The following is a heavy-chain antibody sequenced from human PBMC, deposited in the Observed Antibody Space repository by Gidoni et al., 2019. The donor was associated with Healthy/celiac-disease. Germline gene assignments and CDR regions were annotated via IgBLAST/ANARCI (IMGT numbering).Heavy chain of an antibody. J-gene: IGHJ4*02. D-gene: IGHD3-22*01. Sequence: EVQLLESGGGLVQPGGSLRLSCAASGFTFSSDALRWVRQAPGKGLEWVSAISGSGGSTYYADSVKGRFTISRDNSKNTLYLQMNSLRAEDTAVYYCAKPSNRATMIVVVITTWDYWGQGTLVTVSS. CDR2: ISGSGGST. V-gene: IGHV3-23*01. CDR3: AKPSNRATMIVVVITTWDY. CDR1: GFTFSSDA.